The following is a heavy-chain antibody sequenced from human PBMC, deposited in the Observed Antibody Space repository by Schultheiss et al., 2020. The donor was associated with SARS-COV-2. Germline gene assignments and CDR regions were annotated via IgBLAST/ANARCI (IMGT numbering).Heavy chain of an antibody. D-gene: IGHD3-10*02. CDR2: INPSGGST. CDR1: GYTFTSYY. V-gene: IGHV1-46*01. Sequence: ASVKVSCKASGYTFTSYYMHWVRQAPGQGLEWMGIINPSGGSTSYAQKFQGRVTMTRDTSTSTVYMELSSLRSEDTAVYYCARDWVEVFGYYYGMDVWGQGTTVTVSS. CDR3: ARDWVEVFGYYYGMDV. J-gene: IGHJ6*02.